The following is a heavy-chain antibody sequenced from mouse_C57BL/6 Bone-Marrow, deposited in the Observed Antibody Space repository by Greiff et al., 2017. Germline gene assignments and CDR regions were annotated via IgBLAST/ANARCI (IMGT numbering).Heavy chain of an antibody. V-gene: IGHV14-2*01. CDR2: IDPEDGET. D-gene: IGHD1-1*01. J-gene: IGHJ1*03. CDR1: GFNIKDYY. CDR3: AVDDSSFYWDFEG. Sequence: VQLQQSGAELVKPGASVKLSCTASGFNIKDYYMHWVKQRPEQGLEWIGRIDPEDGETKYAPNFKGKATITADTSSNTAYLQLSSLTSEEAAVYFCAVDDSSFYWDFEGWGTGTTVTVSS.